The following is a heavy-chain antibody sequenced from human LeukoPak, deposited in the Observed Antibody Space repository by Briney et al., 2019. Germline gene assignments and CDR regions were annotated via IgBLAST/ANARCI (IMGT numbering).Heavy chain of an antibody. V-gene: IGHV3-9*01. D-gene: IGHD2-15*01. CDR1: GFTFDDYA. J-gene: IGHJ4*02. CDR2: ISWNSGSI. Sequence: GRSLRLSCAASGFTFDDYAMHWVRQAPGKGLEWFSGISWNSGSIGYADSVKGRFTISRDNAKNSLYLQMNSLRAEDTALYYCAKGPNCSGGSCYVFDYWGQGTLVTVSS. CDR3: AKGPNCSGGSCYVFDY.